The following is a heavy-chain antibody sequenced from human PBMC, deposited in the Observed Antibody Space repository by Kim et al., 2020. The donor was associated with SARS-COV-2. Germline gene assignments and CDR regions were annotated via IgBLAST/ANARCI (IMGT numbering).Heavy chain of an antibody. CDR1: GFTFSSYG. J-gene: IGHJ4*02. Sequence: GGSLRLSCAASGFTFSSYGMHWVRQAPGKGLEWVAVISYDGSNKYYADSVKGRFTISRDNSKNTLYLQMNSLRAEDTAVYYCAASATAILVLDYWGQGTL. D-gene: IGHD2-2*02. CDR3: AASATAILVLDY. V-gene: IGHV3-30*03. CDR2: ISYDGSNK.